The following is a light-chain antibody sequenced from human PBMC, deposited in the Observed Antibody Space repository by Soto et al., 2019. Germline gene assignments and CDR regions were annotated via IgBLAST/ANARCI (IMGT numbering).Light chain of an antibody. CDR3: QQSGGSPRT. J-gene: IGKJ1*01. CDR2: SAS. CDR1: QNIAGNY. Sequence: EIVLTQXPXSLSLSPGERATLSCRASQNIAGNYLAWYQQKPGQAPRLLIYSASGRAPGIPDRFSGSGSGTDFTLTITRLEPEDFAVYYCQQSGGSPRTFGQGTKVEIK. V-gene: IGKV3-20*01.